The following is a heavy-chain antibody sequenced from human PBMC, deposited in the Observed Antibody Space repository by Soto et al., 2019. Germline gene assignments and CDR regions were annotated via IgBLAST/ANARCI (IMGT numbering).Heavy chain of an antibody. D-gene: IGHD1-26*01. CDR1: GYTFTSYG. Sequence: QVQLVQSGAEVKKPGASVKVSCKASGYTFTSYGISWVRQAPGQGLEWMAWISGNNGNTDYAQKFQGRVTMTTDTPTSTAQMELRSLSSDDTAVYYCAREGCGWDLQFFDYWGQGTLVTVSS. J-gene: IGHJ4*02. CDR2: ISGNNGNT. CDR3: AREGCGWDLQFFDY. V-gene: IGHV1-18*01.